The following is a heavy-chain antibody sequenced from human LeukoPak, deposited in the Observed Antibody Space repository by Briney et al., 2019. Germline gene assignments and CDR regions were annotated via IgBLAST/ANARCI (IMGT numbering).Heavy chain of an antibody. CDR3: ARVAESHHHAFDI. Sequence: SETLSLTCGVYGGSFSGYYWGWIRQPPGKGLEWIGSIYYSGSTYYNPSLKSRVTISVDTSKNQFSLKLSSVTAADTAVYYCARVAESHHHAFDIWGQGTMVTVSS. V-gene: IGHV4-34*01. CDR2: IYYSGST. J-gene: IGHJ3*02. CDR1: GGSFSGYY.